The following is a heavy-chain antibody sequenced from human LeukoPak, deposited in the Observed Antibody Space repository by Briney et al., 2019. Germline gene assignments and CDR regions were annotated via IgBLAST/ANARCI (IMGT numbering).Heavy chain of an antibody. J-gene: IGHJ4*02. D-gene: IGHD5-12*01. CDR2: ISYDGSNK. CDR1: GFTFSSYG. Sequence: GGSLRLSCAASGFTFSSYGMHWVRQAPGKGLEWVAVISYDGSNKYYADSVKGRLTISRDNSKNTLYLQMNSLRAEDTAVYYCAKDTGLYSGYDSRLDYWGQGTLVTVSS. V-gene: IGHV3-30*18. CDR3: AKDTGLYSGYDSRLDY.